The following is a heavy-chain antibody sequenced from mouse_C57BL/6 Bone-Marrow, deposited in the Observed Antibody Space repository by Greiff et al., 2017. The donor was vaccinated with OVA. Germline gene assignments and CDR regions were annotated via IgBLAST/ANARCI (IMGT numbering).Heavy chain of an antibody. J-gene: IGHJ4*01. CDR3: ARGGTAQALDY. D-gene: IGHD3-2*02. Sequence: VQLQQSGPGLVKPSQSLSLTCSVTGYSITSGYYWNWIRQFPGNKLEWMGYISYDGSNNYNPSLKNRISITRDTSKNQFFLKLNSVTTEDTATYYCARGGTAQALDYWGQGTSVTVSS. CDR2: ISYDGSN. V-gene: IGHV3-6*01. CDR1: GYSITSGYY.